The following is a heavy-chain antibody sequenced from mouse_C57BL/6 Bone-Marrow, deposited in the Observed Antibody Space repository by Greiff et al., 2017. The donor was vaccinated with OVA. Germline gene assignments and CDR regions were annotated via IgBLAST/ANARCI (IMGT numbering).Heavy chain of an antibody. D-gene: IGHD4-1*01. V-gene: IGHV6-3*01. Sequence: EVKLEESGGGLVQPGGSMKLSCVASGFTFSNYWMNWVRQSPEKGLEWVAQIRLKSDNYATHYAESVKGRFTISRDDSKSSVYLQMNNLRAEDTGIYYCTGVNWAWFAYWGQGTLVTVSA. J-gene: IGHJ3*01. CDR1: GFTFSNYW. CDR2: IRLKSDNYAT. CDR3: TGVNWAWFAY.